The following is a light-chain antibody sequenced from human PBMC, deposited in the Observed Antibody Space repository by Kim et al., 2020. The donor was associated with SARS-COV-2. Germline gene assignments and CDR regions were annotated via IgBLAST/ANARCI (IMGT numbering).Light chain of an antibody. CDR2: GAS. CDR1: QSISSN. V-gene: IGKV3-15*01. J-gene: IGKJ1*01. CDR3: QQYNDWPQT. Sequence: VSPGERATLSCRASQSISSNLAWYQQKPGQAPRLLIYGASTRATGIPGRFSGSGSGTDFTLTISSLQSEDCAVYSCQQYNDWPQTFGQGTKVDIK.